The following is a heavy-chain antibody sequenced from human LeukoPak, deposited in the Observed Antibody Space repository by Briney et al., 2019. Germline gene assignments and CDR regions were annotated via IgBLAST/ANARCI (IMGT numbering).Heavy chain of an antibody. CDR2: INPNSGGT. D-gene: IGHD2-2*01. V-gene: IGHV1-2*02. CDR3: ARSRGYCSSTSCSTQDY. J-gene: IGHJ4*02. CDR1: GYTFTGYY. Sequence: GASVKVSCKASGYTFTGYYMHWVRQAPGQGLEWMGWINPNSGGTNYAQKFQGRVSMTRDTSISTAYMELTRLSSDDTAVFYCARSRGYCSSTSCSTQDYWGQGTLVTVS.